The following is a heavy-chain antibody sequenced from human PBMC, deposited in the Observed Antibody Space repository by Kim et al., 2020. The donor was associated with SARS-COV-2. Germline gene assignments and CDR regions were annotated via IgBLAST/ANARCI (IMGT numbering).Heavy chain of an antibody. CDR2: ISSNGGST. Sequence: GGSLRLSCAASGFTFSSYAMHWVRQAPGKGLEYVSAISSNGGSTYYANSVKGRFTISRDNSKNTLYLQMGSLRAEDMAVYYCARGAGYSSSSGYFQHWGQGTLVTVSS. D-gene: IGHD6-6*01. J-gene: IGHJ1*01. CDR1: GFTFSSYA. V-gene: IGHV3-64*01. CDR3: ARGAGYSSSSGYFQH.